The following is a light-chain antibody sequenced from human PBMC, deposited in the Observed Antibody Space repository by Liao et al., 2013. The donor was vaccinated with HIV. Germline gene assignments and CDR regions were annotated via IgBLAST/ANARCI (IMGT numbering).Light chain of an antibody. J-gene: IGLJ2*01. Sequence: SYEVTQPPSVSVSPGQTANITCSGDKLGDKYACWYQQKPGQSPVLVIYQDSKRPSGIPERFSGSNSGNTATLTISGTQAMDEADYYCQAWDSNTGDVVFGGGTKLTVL. V-gene: IGLV3-1*01. CDR2: QDS. CDR3: QAWDSNTGDVV. CDR1: KLGDKY.